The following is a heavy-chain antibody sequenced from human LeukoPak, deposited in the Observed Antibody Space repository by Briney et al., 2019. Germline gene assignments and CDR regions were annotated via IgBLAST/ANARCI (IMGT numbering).Heavy chain of an antibody. D-gene: IGHD1-1*01. CDR3: ARDSVRSVLSS. J-gene: IGHJ5*02. Sequence: GGSLRLSWAASGFTFSSYSMNWVRQAPGKGLEWVSYISSSSTIYYADSVKGRFTISRDNAKNSLYLQMNSLRDEDTAVYYCARDSVRSVLSSWGQGTLVTVSS. CDR1: GFTFSSYS. V-gene: IGHV3-48*02. CDR2: ISSSSTI.